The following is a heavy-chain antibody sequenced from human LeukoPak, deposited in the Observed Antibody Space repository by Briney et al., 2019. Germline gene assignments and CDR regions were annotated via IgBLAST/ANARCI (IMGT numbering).Heavy chain of an antibody. J-gene: IGHJ6*03. CDR1: GYTFTGYY. Sequence: GASVKVSCKASGYTFTGYYMHWVRQAPGQGLEWMGWINPNSGGTNYAQKFQGRVTMTRDTSISTAYMELSRLRSDDTAVYYCARAGEATNLYYYYYYYMDVWGKGTTVTVSS. CDR2: INPNSGGT. V-gene: IGHV1-2*02. CDR3: ARAGEATNLYYYYYYYMDV. D-gene: IGHD5-12*01.